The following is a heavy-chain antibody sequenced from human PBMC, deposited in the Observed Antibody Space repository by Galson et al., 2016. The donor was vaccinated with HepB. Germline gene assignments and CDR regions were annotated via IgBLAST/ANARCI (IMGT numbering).Heavy chain of an antibody. D-gene: IGHD6-13*01. CDR2: IKQDGSEK. CDR3: TRTISATAGID. CDR1: GFTFSSYW. Sequence: SLRLSCAASGFTFSSYWMSWVRQAPGKGLEWLANIKQDGSEKYYVNSVRGRFTISRDNAKNSLYLQMSSLRAEDTALYYCTRTISATAGIDWGQGTLVTVSS. V-gene: IGHV3-7*04. J-gene: IGHJ4*02.